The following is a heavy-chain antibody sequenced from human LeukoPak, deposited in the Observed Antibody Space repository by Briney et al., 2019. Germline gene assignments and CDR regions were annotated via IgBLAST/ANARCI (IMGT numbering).Heavy chain of an antibody. CDR1: GASISSGGSS. V-gene: IGHV4-30-2*01. J-gene: IGHJ4*02. D-gene: IGHD6-13*01. Sequence: SQTLSLTCAVSGASISSGGSSWSCIRQPPGKGLEWIGYIYHSGSTYYNPSLKSRVTISVDRSKNQFSLKLSSVTAADTAVYYCAGVPLSSWYYFDYWGQGTLVTVSS. CDR3: AGVPLSSWYYFDY. CDR2: IYHSGST.